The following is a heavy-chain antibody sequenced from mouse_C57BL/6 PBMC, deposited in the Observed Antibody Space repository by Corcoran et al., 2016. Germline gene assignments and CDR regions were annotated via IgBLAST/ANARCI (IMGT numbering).Heavy chain of an antibody. J-gene: IGHJ1*03. Sequence: EVQLQQSGPELVKPGASVKMSCKASGYTFTDYNMHWVKQSHGKSLEWIGYINPNNGGTSYNQKFKGKATLTVNKSSSTAYMELRSLTSEDSAVYYCALWGEGYPYWYFDVWGTGTTVTVSS. CDR2: INPNNGGT. CDR1: GYTFTDYN. CDR3: ALWGEGYPYWYFDV. D-gene: IGHD2-3*01. V-gene: IGHV1-22*01.